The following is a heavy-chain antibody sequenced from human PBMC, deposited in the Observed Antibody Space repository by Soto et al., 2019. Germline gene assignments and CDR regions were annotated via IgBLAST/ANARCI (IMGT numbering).Heavy chain of an antibody. CDR3: AQTLGSAVAGPGRFDL. D-gene: IGHD6-19*01. CDR1: GGTFNRYA. Sequence: QVQLVQSGAEVKKPGSSVKVSCKASGGTFNRYAISWLRQAPGQGPEWMGGITPMFGIGNYAQKFQGRVTTTXAEXTXLGHMELRRLTGEDTAVYYCAQTLGSAVAGPGRFDLWGRGTRVIVSS. CDR2: ITPMFGIG. J-gene: IGHJ2*01. V-gene: IGHV1-69*05.